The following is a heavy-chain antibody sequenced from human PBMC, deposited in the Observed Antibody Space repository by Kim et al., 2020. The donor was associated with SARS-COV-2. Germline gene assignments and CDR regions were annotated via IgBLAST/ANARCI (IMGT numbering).Heavy chain of an antibody. CDR2: IWYDGSNK. V-gene: IGHV3-33*08. CDR1: GFTFSNYD. D-gene: IGHD3-22*01. Sequence: GGSLRLSCAASGFTFSNYDMHWVRQAPGKGLEWVAIIWYDGSNKYFANSVKGRFTISIDNSKNTLYLQMNSLRPDDTAVYYCARGEDNSGYSFIGAFDIWGHGTMLTVSS. J-gene: IGHJ3*02. CDR3: ARGEDNSGYSFIGAFDI.